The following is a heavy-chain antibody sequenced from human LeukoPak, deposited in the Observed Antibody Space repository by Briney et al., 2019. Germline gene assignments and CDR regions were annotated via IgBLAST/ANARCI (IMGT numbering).Heavy chain of an antibody. CDR1: GFTFSSYG. V-gene: IGHV3-33*01. CDR2: IWYDGSNK. CDR3: ARAGFSSGWYVSEEEAYTFDY. Sequence: GGSLRLSCAASGFTFSSYGMHRVRQAPGKGLEWVAVIWYDGSNKYYADSVKGRFTISRDNSKNTLYLQMNSLRAEDTAVYYCARAGFSSGWYVSEEEAYTFDYWGQGTLVTVSS. D-gene: IGHD6-19*01. J-gene: IGHJ4*02.